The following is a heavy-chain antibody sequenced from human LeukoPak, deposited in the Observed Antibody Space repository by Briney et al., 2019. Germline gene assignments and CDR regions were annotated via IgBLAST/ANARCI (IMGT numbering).Heavy chain of an antibody. J-gene: IGHJ6*03. D-gene: IGHD1-26*01. V-gene: IGHV4-34*01. Sequence: SETLSLTCAVYGGTFSGYYWSWIRQPRGKRLEWVGESKDSGGTNYNPSLKSRVTISADKSKNQVSLKLTSVTAADTAVYYCARLSVIVGAALEYYYYYMDVWGQGTTVTVSS. CDR1: GGTFSGYY. CDR3: ARLSVIVGAALEYYYYYMDV. CDR2: SKDSGGT.